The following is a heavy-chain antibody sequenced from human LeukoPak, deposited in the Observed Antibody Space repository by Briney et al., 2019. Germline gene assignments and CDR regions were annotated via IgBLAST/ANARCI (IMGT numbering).Heavy chain of an antibody. V-gene: IGHV3-23*01. J-gene: IGHJ3*02. CDR3: ATLGTTGAFDI. Sequence: PGGSLRLSCAASGFTFSSYAMIWVRQAPGKGLEWVSAISCSGGSTYYADSVKGRFTISRDNSKKTLYLQMNSLRAEATAVYYCATLGTTGAFDIWGQGTMVTVSS. D-gene: IGHD1-7*01. CDR2: ISCSGGST. CDR1: GFTFSSYA.